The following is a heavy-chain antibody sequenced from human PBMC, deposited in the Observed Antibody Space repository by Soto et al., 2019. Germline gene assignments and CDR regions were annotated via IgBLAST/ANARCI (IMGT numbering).Heavy chain of an antibody. CDR2: IYYSRST. CDR3: ARSEYSGYYYPHAFDI. Sequence: SETLSLTCTVSGGSISSYYWSWIRQPPGKGLEWIGYIYYSRSTNYNPSLKSRVTISVDTSKNQFSLKLSSVTAADTAVYYCARSEYSGYYYPHAFDIWGQGTMVTVSS. D-gene: IGHD5-12*01. J-gene: IGHJ3*02. CDR1: GGSISSYY. V-gene: IGHV4-59*01.